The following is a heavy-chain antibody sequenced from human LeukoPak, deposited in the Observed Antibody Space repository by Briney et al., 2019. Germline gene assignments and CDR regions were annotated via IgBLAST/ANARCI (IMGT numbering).Heavy chain of an antibody. J-gene: IGHJ5*02. V-gene: IGHV4-59*08. CDR2: IYYSGRT. CDR3: ARQAGYLSP. CDR1: GGAFSTFY. D-gene: IGHD2/OR15-2a*01. Sequence: SETLSLTCTVSGGAFSTFYWSWIRQPPGKGLEWIGHIYYSGRTNYNPSLKSRVTISLDTSKNQFSLKLSSVTAADTAVYYCARQAGYLSPWGQGTLVTVSS.